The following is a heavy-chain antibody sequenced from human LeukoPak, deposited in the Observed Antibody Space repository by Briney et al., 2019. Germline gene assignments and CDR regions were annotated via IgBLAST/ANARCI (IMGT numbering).Heavy chain of an antibody. V-gene: IGHV1-69*04. CDR2: IIPILGIA. D-gene: IGHD4-23*01. J-gene: IGHJ4*02. Sequence: ASAKVSCKASGGTFSSYTISWVRQAPGQGLEWMGRIIPILGIANYAQKFQGRVTITADKSTSTAYMELSSLRSEDTAVYYCARELRWSPFDYWGQGTLVTVSS. CDR1: GGTFSSYT. CDR3: ARELRWSPFDY.